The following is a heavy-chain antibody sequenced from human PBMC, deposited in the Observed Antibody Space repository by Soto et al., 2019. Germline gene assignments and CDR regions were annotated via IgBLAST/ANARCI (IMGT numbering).Heavy chain of an antibody. V-gene: IGHV3-11*05. CDR3: ARATAVYYYYCMDV. J-gene: IGHJ6*02. CDR1: GVNCSDYY. CDR2: ISSSSSYT. Sequence: GRPMRLSCAAAGVNCSDYYRSWISQDTGKGLEWVSYISSSSSYTNYADSVKGRFTISRDNAKNSLYLQMNSLRAEDTAVYYCARATAVYYYYCMDVWGQGTTVTVSS.